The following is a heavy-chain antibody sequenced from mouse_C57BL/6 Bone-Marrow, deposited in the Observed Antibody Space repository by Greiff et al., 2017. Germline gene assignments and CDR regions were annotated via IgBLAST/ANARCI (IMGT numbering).Heavy chain of an antibody. CDR3: TNYYGSSDY. Sequence: VQLKESGAELVRPGASVKLSCTASGFNIKDDYMHWVKQRPEQGLEWIGWIDPENGDTEYASKFQGKATITADTSSNTAYLQLSSLTSEDTAVYYGTNYYGSSDYWGQGTTLTVSS. D-gene: IGHD1-1*01. CDR1: GFNIKDDY. J-gene: IGHJ2*01. V-gene: IGHV14-4*01. CDR2: IDPENGDT.